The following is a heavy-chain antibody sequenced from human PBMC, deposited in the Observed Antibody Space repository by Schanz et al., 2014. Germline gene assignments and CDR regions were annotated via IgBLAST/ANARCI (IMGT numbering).Heavy chain of an antibody. V-gene: IGHV1-69*04. CDR2: FVPRLRVA. D-gene: IGHD5-12*01. Sequence: QVQLVQSGAEVKKPGASVKVSCKASGYTFTSSGFSWVRQAPGQGLEWMGRFVPRLRVALYAQNFRGRVTFTADKSTSTAFLEVNSLRSEDTAVYYCARTGYDPSLTHWGQGTLVTVSS. CDR1: GYTFTSSG. J-gene: IGHJ4*02. CDR3: ARTGYDPSLTH.